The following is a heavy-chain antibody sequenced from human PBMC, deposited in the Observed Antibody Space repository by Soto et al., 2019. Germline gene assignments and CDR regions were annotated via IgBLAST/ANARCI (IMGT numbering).Heavy chain of an antibody. V-gene: IGHV4-34*01. D-gene: IGHD6-25*01. CDR2: INHSGST. J-gene: IGHJ4*02. CDR1: GGSFSGYY. Sequence: QVQIQQWGAGLLKPSETLSLTCAVYGGSFSGYYWCWIRQPPGKGLELIGEINHSGSTNYNPSLKSRVTLSVDTSKNQFSLKLISVSAEDTAVYYCASKGSAAFVYWGQGTLVNVSS. CDR3: ASKGSAAFVY.